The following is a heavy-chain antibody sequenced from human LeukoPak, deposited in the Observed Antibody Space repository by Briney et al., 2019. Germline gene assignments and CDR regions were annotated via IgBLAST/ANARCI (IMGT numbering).Heavy chain of an antibody. D-gene: IGHD2-2*01. J-gene: IGHJ6*02. Sequence: PGGSLRLSCAASGFTFDDYAMHWVRQAPGKGLELVSLISGDGAGTYYADSVKGRFTISRDNSKTSLYLQMNSLRTEDTALYYCAKDRGGTYCSSTSCSHGMDVWGQGTTVTVSS. V-gene: IGHV3-43*02. CDR3: AKDRGGTYCSSTSCSHGMDV. CDR2: ISGDGAGT. CDR1: GFTFDDYA.